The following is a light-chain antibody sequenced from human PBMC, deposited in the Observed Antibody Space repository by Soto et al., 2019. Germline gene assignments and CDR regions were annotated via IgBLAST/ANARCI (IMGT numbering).Light chain of an antibody. J-gene: IGKJ1*01. CDR1: QSVSNNY. V-gene: IGKV3-20*01. Sequence: EIVLTQSPCTLSLSPGERATLSCRTSQSVSNNYLAWYQQKPGQAPRLLIYGASSRATGIPDRFSGSGSGTDFTLSISRLEPEDFAVYYCQQYSNLWTFGQGTKVDI. CDR3: QQYSNLWT. CDR2: GAS.